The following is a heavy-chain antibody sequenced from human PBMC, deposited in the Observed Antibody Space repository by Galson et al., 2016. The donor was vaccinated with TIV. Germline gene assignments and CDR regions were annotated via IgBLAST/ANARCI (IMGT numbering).Heavy chain of an antibody. CDR3: PRLIFPYASADY. Sequence: QSGAEVKKPGESLQISCKGSGYSFTNYWIGWVRQMPGKGLEWMGIIYPGDSNTRYSPSFQGQVSISADWSISTAYLQWSSLKASDTAMFYCPRLIFPYASADYWGQGTTVTVSP. CDR2: IYPGDSNT. D-gene: IGHD2-21*02. V-gene: IGHV5-51*03. CDR1: GYSFTNYW. J-gene: IGHJ4*03.